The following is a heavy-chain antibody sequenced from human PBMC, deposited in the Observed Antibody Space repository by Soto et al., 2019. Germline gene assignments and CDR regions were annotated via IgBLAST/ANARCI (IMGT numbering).Heavy chain of an antibody. Sequence: PSGTLSLTCTVSCGSISSSSYYWGWIRQPPGKGLEWIGSIYYSGSTYYNPSLKSRVTISVDTSKNQFSLKLSSVTAADTAVYYCARRDYDFWSGYKWGQGTLVTVSS. CDR2: IYYSGST. CDR3: ARRDYDFWSGYK. J-gene: IGHJ4*02. V-gene: IGHV4-39*01. D-gene: IGHD3-3*01. CDR1: CGSISSSSYY.